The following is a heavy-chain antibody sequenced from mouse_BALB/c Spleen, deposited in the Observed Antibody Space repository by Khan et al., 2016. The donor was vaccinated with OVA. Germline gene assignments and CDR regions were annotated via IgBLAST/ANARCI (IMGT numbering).Heavy chain of an antibody. J-gene: IGHJ3*01. CDR3: ARHNYGPFAY. V-gene: IGHV5-9-3*01. CDR2: INPGGDYT. D-gene: IGHD1-1*01. Sequence: EVELVESGGGLVKPGGPLKLSCAASGFTFSSFAMSWVRQTPEKRLEWVATINPGGDYTYYPDSVRGRFTISRDNAKNTLYLQMSSLRSEDTAMFYCARHNYGPFAYWGQGTLVTVST. CDR1: GFTFSSFA.